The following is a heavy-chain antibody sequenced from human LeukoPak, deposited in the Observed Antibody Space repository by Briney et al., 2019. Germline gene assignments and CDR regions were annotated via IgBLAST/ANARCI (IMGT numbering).Heavy chain of an antibody. D-gene: IGHD1-26*01. CDR3: ARDRGSYRNDAFDI. CDR2: IYYSGST. Sequence: SETLSLTCTVSGGSISSYYWSWIRQPPGKGLEWIGYIYYSGSTNYNPSLKSRVTISVDTSKNQFPLKLSSVTAADTAVYYCARDRGSYRNDAFDIWGQGTMVTVSS. CDR1: GGSISSYY. V-gene: IGHV4-59*01. J-gene: IGHJ3*02.